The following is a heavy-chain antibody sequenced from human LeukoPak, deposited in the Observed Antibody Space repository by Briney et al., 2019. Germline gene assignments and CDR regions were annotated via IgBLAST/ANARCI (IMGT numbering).Heavy chain of an antibody. Sequence: GGSLRLSCAASGFTFSSYSMNWVRQAPGKGLEWVSSISSSSSYIYYADSVKGRFTISRDNAKNSLYLQMNSLRAEDTAVYYCARGGVGYCSGGSCYSPPVYFDYWGQGTLVTVSS. J-gene: IGHJ4*02. D-gene: IGHD2-15*01. CDR3: ARGGVGYCSGGSCYSPPVYFDY. V-gene: IGHV3-21*01. CDR2: ISSSSSYI. CDR1: GFTFSSYS.